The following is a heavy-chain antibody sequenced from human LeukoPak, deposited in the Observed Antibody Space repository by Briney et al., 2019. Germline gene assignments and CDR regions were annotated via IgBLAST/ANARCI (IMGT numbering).Heavy chain of an antibody. CDR3: ARGVTTAFDAFDI. CDR1: GFTVSNTY. D-gene: IGHD4-17*01. CDR2: IYSGGNS. Sequence: PGGSLRLSCAASGFTVSNTYMNWVRQAPGKGLEWVSVIYSGGNSYYTDSVKGRFTISRDNSKNTLYLQTNSLISEDTAVYYCARGVTTAFDAFDIWGQGTMVTVSS. J-gene: IGHJ3*02. V-gene: IGHV3-53*01.